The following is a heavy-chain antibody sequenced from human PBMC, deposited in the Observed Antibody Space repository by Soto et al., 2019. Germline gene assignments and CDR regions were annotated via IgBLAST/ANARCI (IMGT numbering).Heavy chain of an antibody. Sequence: PSETLSLTCTVSGGSITSSSHFWGWVRQPPGKGLEWIGTIYFTGNTYYTPSRKSRLTMSIDTSKNELSLRLNSVTAADTAVYYCARDQPGNSYGYRYYYYGMDVWGQGTTVTVSS. CDR3: ARDQPGNSYGYRYYYYGMDV. J-gene: IGHJ6*02. D-gene: IGHD5-18*01. CDR2: IYFTGNT. CDR1: GGSITSSSHF. V-gene: IGHV4-39*02.